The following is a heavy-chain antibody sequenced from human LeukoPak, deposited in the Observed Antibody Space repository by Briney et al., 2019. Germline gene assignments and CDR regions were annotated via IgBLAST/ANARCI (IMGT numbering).Heavy chain of an antibody. J-gene: IGHJ4*02. D-gene: IGHD3-22*01. CDR3: ARVGYDSSGYYYFGY. V-gene: IGHV1-46*01. CDR1: GYTFTSYY. CDR2: INPSGGST. Sequence: APVKVSCKASGYTFTSYYMHWVRQAPGQGLEWMGIINPSGGSTSYAQKFQGRVTMTRDAYTSTVYMELSSLRSEDTAVYYCARVGYDSSGYYYFGYWRQGTLVGVCS.